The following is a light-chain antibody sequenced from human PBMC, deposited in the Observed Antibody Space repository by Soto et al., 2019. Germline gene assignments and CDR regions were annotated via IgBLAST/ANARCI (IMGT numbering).Light chain of an antibody. CDR3: QQHNNWPLT. CDR1: QSVSSN. V-gene: IGKV3-15*01. J-gene: IGKJ4*01. CDR2: GAS. Sequence: EIVMTQSPASLSVSPGERATPSCRASQSVSSNLAWYQQKPGQAPRRLVYGASTRATGIPARFSGSGSGTQFTLTISSLQSEDFAVYYCQQHNNWPLTFGGGTKVDIK.